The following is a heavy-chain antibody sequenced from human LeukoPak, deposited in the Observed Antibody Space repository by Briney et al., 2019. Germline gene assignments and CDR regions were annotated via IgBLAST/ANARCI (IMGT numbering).Heavy chain of an antibody. J-gene: IGHJ4*02. CDR2: IYNSGST. D-gene: IGHD7-27*01. CDR1: GGSISSSTYY. CDR3: ARRPTGDPKFDY. Sequence: SETLSLTCNVSGGSISSSTYYWGWIRQPPGKGLEWIGSIYNSGSTYYNPSLKSRVTIAVDTSKNQFSLKLSSVTAADTAVYYCARRPTGDPKFDYWGQGTLVTVSS. V-gene: IGHV4-39*01.